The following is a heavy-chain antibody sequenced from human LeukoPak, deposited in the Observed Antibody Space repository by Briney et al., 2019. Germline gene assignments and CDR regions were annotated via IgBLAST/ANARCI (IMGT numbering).Heavy chain of an antibody. CDR3: AKDRLAYCGGDCYPFDY. D-gene: IGHD2-21*02. V-gene: IGHV3-30*18. CDR2: ISYDGSNK. Sequence: PGGSLRLSCAASGFTFSSYGTHWVRQAPGKGLEWVAVISYDGSNKYYADSVKGRFTISRDNSKNTLYLQMNSLRAEDTAVYYCAKDRLAYCGGDCYPFDYWGQGTLVTVSS. CDR1: GFTFSSYG. J-gene: IGHJ4*02.